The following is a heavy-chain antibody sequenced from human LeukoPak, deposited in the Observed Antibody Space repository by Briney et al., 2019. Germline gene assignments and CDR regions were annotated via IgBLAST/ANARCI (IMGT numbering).Heavy chain of an antibody. CDR1: GYTFISYY. Sequence: ASVKVSCKASGYTFISYYMHWVRQAPGQGLEWMGIINRSSGSTTYAQKFQGRVTVTRDTSTSTVYMELSSLRSEDTAVYYCARDEYDGDYWGQGTLVTVSS. D-gene: IGHD3-3*01. CDR2: INRSSGST. CDR3: ARDEYDGDY. J-gene: IGHJ4*02. V-gene: IGHV1-46*01.